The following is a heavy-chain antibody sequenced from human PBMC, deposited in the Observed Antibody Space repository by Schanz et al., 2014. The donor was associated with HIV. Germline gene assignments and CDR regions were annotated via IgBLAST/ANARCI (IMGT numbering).Heavy chain of an antibody. CDR1: GASFSDDY. J-gene: IGHJ4*03. D-gene: IGHD2-15*01. V-gene: IGHV4-34*02. CDR3: ARDGAKVCRGGICYSGSDY. Sequence: QVRLQQWGAGLLKPSETLSLTCAVYGASFSDDYWTWIRQPPGKGLEWIGEINQSGNTNYNPSLKSRVTLSKDTSKKQFSLKLSSVTAADTALYYCARDGAKVCRGGICYSGSDYWGHGTLVTVSS. CDR2: INQSGNT.